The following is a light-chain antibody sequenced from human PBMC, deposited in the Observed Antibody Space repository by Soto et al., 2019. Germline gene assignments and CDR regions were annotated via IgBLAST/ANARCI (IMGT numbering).Light chain of an antibody. Sequence: EIVLTQSPATLSLSPGERATLSCRASQSVSSYLAWYQQKPGQAPRLLIYDASNRATGIPARFSGSGSGTDFTLTISSLEPEDFATYYCQQSYSRMTFGQGTKVEIK. CDR1: QSVSSY. CDR2: DAS. V-gene: IGKV3-11*01. CDR3: QQSYSRMT. J-gene: IGKJ1*01.